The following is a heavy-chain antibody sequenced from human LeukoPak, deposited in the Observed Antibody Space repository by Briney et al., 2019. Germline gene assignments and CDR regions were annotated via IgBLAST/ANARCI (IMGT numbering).Heavy chain of an antibody. CDR3: ARGSRMSGVRGVTFDY. D-gene: IGHD3-10*01. J-gene: IGHJ4*02. V-gene: IGHV1-18*01. Sequence: GASVKVSCKASGYTFTSYGISWVRQAPGQGLEWMGWISAYNGNTNYAQKLQGRVTMTRNTSITTAYMELSSLRSEDTAVYYCARGSRMSGVRGVTFDYWGQGSLVTVSS. CDR2: ISAYNGNT. CDR1: GYTFTSYG.